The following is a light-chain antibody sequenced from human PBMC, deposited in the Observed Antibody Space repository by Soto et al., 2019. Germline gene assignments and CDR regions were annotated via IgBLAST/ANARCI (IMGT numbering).Light chain of an antibody. CDR3: AAWDASLDGYV. CDR1: SSNLGDNP. CDR2: SYD. J-gene: IGLJ1*01. V-gene: IGLV1-44*01. Sequence: QSVLTQPPSASGTPGQRVTISCSTSSSNLGDNPVNWYQQVPGAAPKLLIYSYDQRPSGVPDRFSGSKSGTSASLAISGLQSEDEADYYCAAWDASLDGYVFGTGTKLTVL.